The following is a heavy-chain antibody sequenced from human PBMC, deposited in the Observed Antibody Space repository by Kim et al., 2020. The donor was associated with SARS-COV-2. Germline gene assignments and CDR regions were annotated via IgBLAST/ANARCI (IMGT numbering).Heavy chain of an antibody. CDR1: GFTFSSYG. V-gene: IGHV3-30*03. CDR3: RLGDDAFDI. CDR2: ISYDGSNK. Sequence: GGSLRLSCAASGFTFSSYGMHWVRQAPGKGLEWVAVISYDGSNKYYADSVKGRFTISRDNSKNTLYLQMNSLRAEDTAVYYARLGDDAFDIWGQGTMVTVSS. J-gene: IGHJ3*02. D-gene: IGHD3-10*01.